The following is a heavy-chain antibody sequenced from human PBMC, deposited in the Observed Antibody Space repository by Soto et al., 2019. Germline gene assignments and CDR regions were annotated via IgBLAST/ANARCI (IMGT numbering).Heavy chain of an antibody. D-gene: IGHD5-18*01. CDR1: GFTFDDYT. CDR3: AKAGYSYGYFDY. J-gene: IGHJ4*02. V-gene: IGHV3-43*01. Sequence: GGSLRLSCAASGFTFDDYTMHWVRQAPGKGLEWVSLISWDGGSTYYADSVKGRFTISRDNSKNSLYLQMNSLRTEDTALYYCAKAGYSYGYFDYWGQGTLVTVSS. CDR2: ISWDGGST.